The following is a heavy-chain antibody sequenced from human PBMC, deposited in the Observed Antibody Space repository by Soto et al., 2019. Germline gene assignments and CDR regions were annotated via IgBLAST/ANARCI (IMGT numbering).Heavy chain of an antibody. CDR2: ISGLGGSR. CDR3: AEPYSNTWEQYDFDY. CDR1: GFTFSAYS. J-gene: IGHJ4*02. D-gene: IGHD1-26*01. Sequence: VHLLESGGGLVQPGGSLRLSCAASGFTFSAYSLSWVRQAPGKGLQWVSGISGLGGSRYYADSVKGRFTISRDNSKNSQYLQMDSLRVEDTAVYYCAEPYSNTWEQYDFDYWGQGTLLTVSS. V-gene: IGHV3-23*01.